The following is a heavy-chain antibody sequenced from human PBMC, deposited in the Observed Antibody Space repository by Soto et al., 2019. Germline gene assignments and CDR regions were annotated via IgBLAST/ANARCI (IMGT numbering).Heavy chain of an antibody. CDR3: AGQSSPEGWFDP. CDR1: AISFNTYG. CDR2: VTVTGGST. D-gene: IGHD2-2*01. V-gene: IGHV3-23*01. J-gene: IGHJ5*02. Sequence: GGSLRLSCAASAISFNTYGVTWVRQAPGKGLEWVSTVTVTGGSTYSADSVKGRFTISRDRSNYTVSLLLTSLRVADTAIYYCAGQSSPEGWFDPLGQGTLVTVSS.